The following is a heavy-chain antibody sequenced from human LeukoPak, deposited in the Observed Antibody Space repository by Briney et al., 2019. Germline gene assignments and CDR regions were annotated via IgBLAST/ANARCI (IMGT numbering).Heavy chain of an antibody. CDR3: ATLRGDGYNYYFDY. V-gene: IGHV1-24*01. Sequence: GASVKVSCKVSGYTLTELSVHWVRQAPGKGLEWMGGFDPEDGETIYAQKFQGRVTMTEDTSTDTAYMELSSLRSEDTAVYYCATLRGDGYNYYFDYWGQGTLVTVSS. J-gene: IGHJ4*02. CDR1: GYTLTELS. CDR2: FDPEDGET. D-gene: IGHD5-24*01.